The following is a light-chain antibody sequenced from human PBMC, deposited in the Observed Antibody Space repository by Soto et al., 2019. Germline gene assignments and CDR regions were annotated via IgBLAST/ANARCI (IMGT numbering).Light chain of an antibody. Sequence: EIVLTQTPGTLSLSPGERATLSCRASQSVSNNYLAWYQQKPCQXPXXLXXXXXXRATGIPDRFSGSGSGTDLTLTIDRLEPEDFAMYYCQQYSDSPPTFGQGTKVDIK. J-gene: IGKJ1*01. CDR3: QQYSDSPPT. CDR1: QSVSNNY. V-gene: IGKV3-20*01. CDR2: XXX.